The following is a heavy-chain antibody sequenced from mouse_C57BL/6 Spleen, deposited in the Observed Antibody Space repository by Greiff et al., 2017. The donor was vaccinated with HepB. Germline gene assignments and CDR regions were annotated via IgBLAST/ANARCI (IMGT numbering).Heavy chain of an antibody. CDR2: IDPEDGET. Sequence: EVQRVESGAELVKPGASVKLSCTASGFNIKDYYMHWVKQRTEQGLEWIGRIDPEDGETKYAPKFQGKATITADTSSNTAYLQLSSLTSEDTAVYFCARGGELCPWFAYWGQGTLFTVSA. V-gene: IGHV14-2*01. J-gene: IGHJ3*01. D-gene: IGHD6-1*01. CDR1: GFNIKDYY. CDR3: ARGGELCPWFAY.